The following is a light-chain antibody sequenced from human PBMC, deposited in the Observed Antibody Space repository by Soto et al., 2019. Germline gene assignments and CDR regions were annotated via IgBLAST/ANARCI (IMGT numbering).Light chain of an antibody. CDR3: QQRSNWPIT. V-gene: IGKV3-11*01. CDR1: QSLRSS. CDR2: DAS. Sequence: ETMMTQSPDTMSVSLGERATLSCRASQSLRSSLAWYQQKPGQAPRPLIYDASNRATGIPARFSGSGSGTEFTVTISSLEPEDFAVYYCQQRSNWPITFGQGTRLEIK. J-gene: IGKJ5*01.